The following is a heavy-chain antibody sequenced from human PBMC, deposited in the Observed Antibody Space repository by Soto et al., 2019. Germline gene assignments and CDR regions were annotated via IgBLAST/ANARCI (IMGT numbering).Heavy chain of an antibody. Sequence: PGGSLRLSCAASGFTLSSFAMHGVRQAPGKGLEWVATTSYDGLNTFYGESVRGRFSISRDTSKNTLFLQMDSLKTEDTAVYFCAKSSSGLRDYFDSWGRGTLVTVSS. CDR2: TSYDGLNT. V-gene: IGHV3-30-3*02. D-gene: IGHD3-10*01. CDR1: GFTLSSFA. CDR3: AKSSSGLRDYFDS. J-gene: IGHJ4*02.